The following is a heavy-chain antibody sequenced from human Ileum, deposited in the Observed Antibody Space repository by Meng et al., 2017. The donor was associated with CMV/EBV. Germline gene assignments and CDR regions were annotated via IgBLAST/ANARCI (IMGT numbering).Heavy chain of an antibody. CDR1: GYTFTNNI. V-gene: IGHV1-2*02. CDR2: INPNSGST. D-gene: IGHD5-18*01. J-gene: IGHJ4*02. CDR3: ARIIVSRGYSFDY. Sequence: QVQLVQAGAEVEKPGASVKVSCKTSGYTFTNNIMNWVRKAPGQGLEWMGWINPNSGSTSYAQKFQGRVTMTRDTSISTAYMELNRLTSDDTAMYFCARIIVSRGYSFDYWGQGTLAPSPQ.